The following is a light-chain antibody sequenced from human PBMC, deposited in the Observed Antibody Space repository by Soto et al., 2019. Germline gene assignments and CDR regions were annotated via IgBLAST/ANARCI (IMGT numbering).Light chain of an antibody. CDR2: DAS. J-gene: IGKJ5*01. CDR1: QSVSIK. CDR3: QQRSNWPIT. V-gene: IGKV3-11*01. Sequence: EIVLTQSPATLSFAPGERATLSCRASQSVSIKLAWYQQKPGQAPRLLIYDASNRATGIPARFSGSGSGTDFTLTISSLEPEDFAVYYCQQRSNWPITFGQGTRLE.